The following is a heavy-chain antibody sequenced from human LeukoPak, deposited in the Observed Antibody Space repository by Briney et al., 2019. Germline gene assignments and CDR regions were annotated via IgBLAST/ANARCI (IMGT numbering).Heavy chain of an antibody. V-gene: IGHV4-59*01. CDR3: ARGGYNFDP. CDR1: GGSINSYY. CDR2: IHYTGGT. Sequence: SETLSLTCTVSGGSINSYYWSWIRQPPGTGLEWIGYIHYTGGTNYNPSLKSRATISVDTSKNQLSLKLTSVTAADTAVYYCARGGYNFDPWGQGFLVTVSS. J-gene: IGHJ5*02. D-gene: IGHD5-24*01.